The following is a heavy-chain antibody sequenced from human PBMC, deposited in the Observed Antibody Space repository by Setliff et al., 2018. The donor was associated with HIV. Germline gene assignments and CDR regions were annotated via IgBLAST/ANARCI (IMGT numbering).Heavy chain of an antibody. D-gene: IGHD3-3*01. CDR2: ISSSGSTI. Sequence: GESLKISCTASGFTFRDYYMSWIRQAPGKGLAWVSYISSSGSTIYYADSVKGRFTISRDNAKNSLYLQMNSLRAEDTAVYYCARAMAADFWSAYYGSKGGPAFDPWGQGTLVTVS. CDR3: ARAMAADFWSAYYGSKGGPAFDP. J-gene: IGHJ5*02. CDR1: GFTFRDYY. V-gene: IGHV3-11*04.